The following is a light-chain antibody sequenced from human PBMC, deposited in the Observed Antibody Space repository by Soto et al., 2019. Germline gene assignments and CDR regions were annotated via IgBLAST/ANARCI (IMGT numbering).Light chain of an antibody. J-gene: IGLJ2*01. CDR1: SSNIGNNY. V-gene: IGLV1-51*01. CDR2: DNN. CDR3: GTWDSSLSAVV. Sequence: SALTQPPSGSAAPGQKVTISCSGSSSNIGNNYVSWYQQLPGTAPKLLIYDNNKRPSGIPDRFSGSKSGTSATLGITGLQTGDEVDYYCGTWDSSLSAVVFGGGTKVTVL.